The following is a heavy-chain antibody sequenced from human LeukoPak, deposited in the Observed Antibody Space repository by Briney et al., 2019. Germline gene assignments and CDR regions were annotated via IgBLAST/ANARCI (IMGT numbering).Heavy chain of an antibody. CDR2: ISQEGNGK. D-gene: IGHD4/OR15-4a*01. V-gene: IGHV3-7*03. J-gene: IGHJ3*01. Sequence: PGGSLRLSCAASGFTFNLFWMNWVRQSPGKGLEWVAKISQEGNGKLYLDSVEGRFAISRDNVENSVFLQMNSLRAEDTAVYYCARDFPMVGRGAFDVWGQGTVVTVSS. CDR3: ARDFPMVGRGAFDV. CDR1: GFTFNLFW.